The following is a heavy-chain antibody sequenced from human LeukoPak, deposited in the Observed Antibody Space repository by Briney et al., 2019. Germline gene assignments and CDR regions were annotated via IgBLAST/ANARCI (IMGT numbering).Heavy chain of an antibody. D-gene: IGHD2-2*01. V-gene: IGHV4-4*07. CDR2: IYTSGST. CDR3: AREGYCSSTSCYFSDYYYYGMDV. CDR1: GGSISSYY. Sequence: PSETLSLTCTVSGGSISSYYWSWIRQPAGKGLEWIGRIYTSGSTNYNPSLKSRVTMSVDTSKNQFSLKLSSVTAADTAVYYCAREGYCSSTSCYFSDYYYYGMDVWGQGTTVTVSS. J-gene: IGHJ6*02.